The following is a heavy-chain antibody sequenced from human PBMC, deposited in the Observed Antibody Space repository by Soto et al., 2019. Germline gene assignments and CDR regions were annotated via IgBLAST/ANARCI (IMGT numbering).Heavy chain of an antibody. J-gene: IGHJ4*02. D-gene: IGHD3-10*01. CDR3: AKARGGFTNGWEFFDS. CDR2: ISGNGGTT. Sequence: EVVLLESGGGLVQPGGSLRLSCEVSGFAFSFYSMSWVRQAPGKGLEWVASISGNGGTTYYAASGKGRFTFSRDNSKNTLYLEMNNLRGEDTAVYYRAKARGGFTNGWEFFDSWGQGTLVTVSS. CDR1: GFAFSFYS. V-gene: IGHV3-23*01.